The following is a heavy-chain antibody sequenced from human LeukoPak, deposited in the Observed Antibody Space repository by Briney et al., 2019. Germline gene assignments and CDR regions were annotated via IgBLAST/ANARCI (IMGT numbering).Heavy chain of an antibody. J-gene: IGHJ3*02. Sequence: GESLKISCKGSGYSFTSYWIGWVRQMPGKGLEWMGIIYPGDSDTRYSPSFQGQVTISADKSISTAYLQWSSLKASDTAMYYCARHKNSSWYAFDIWGQGTMVTVSS. D-gene: IGHD6-13*01. CDR1: GYSFTSYW. CDR3: ARHKNSSWYAFDI. CDR2: IYPGDSDT. V-gene: IGHV5-51*01.